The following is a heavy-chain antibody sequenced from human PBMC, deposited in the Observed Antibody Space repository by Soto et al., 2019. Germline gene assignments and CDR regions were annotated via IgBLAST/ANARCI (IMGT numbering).Heavy chain of an antibody. D-gene: IGHD2-8*01. CDR1: RYTFTSYA. Sequence: ASVKVSCKASRYTFTSYAMHWVRQAPGQRLEWMGWINAGNGSTKYSQMFQGRVTMTRDTSASTAYMELSSLRSGDTAVYYCARTRNGDYYYYYYMDVWGKGTTVTVSS. V-gene: IGHV1-3*01. CDR2: INAGNGST. CDR3: ARTRNGDYYYYYYMDV. J-gene: IGHJ6*03.